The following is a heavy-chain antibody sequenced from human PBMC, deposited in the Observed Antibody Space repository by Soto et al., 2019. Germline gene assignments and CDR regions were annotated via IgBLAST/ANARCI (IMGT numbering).Heavy chain of an antibody. CDR1: GFTFDDYA. CDR2: ISWNSGSI. Sequence: EVQLVESGGGLVQPGRSLRLSCAASGFTFDDYAMHWVRQAPGKGLEWVSGISWNSGSIGYADSVKGRFTISRDNAKNSLYLQMNSLRAEDTALYYCAKDIVVAAAGLHPPLFAYWGQGTLVTVSS. V-gene: IGHV3-9*01. CDR3: AKDIVVAAAGLHPPLFAY. J-gene: IGHJ4*02. D-gene: IGHD6-13*01.